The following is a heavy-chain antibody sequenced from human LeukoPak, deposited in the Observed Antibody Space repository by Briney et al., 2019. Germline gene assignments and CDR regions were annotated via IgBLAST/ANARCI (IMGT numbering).Heavy chain of an antibody. D-gene: IGHD5-12*01. CDR1: GITVSSNY. CDR2: IYSGGNI. CDR3: ARDGDSGYHSVS. Sequence: GGSLRLSCEASGITVSSNYMSWVRQAPGKGLEWVSVIYSGGNIYYADFVKGRFTISRDNSKNTLYLQMNSLRAEDTAVYYCARDGDSGYHSVSWGQGTLVTVSP. V-gene: IGHV3-66*01. J-gene: IGHJ5*02.